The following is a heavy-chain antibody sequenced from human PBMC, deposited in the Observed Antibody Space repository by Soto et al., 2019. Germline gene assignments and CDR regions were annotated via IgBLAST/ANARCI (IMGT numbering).Heavy chain of an antibody. CDR2: ISYDGSNK. V-gene: IGHV3-30*18. Sequence: QVQLVESGGGVVQPGRSLRLSCAASGFTFSSYGMHWVRQAPGKGLEWVAVISYDGSNKYYADSVKGRFTISRDNSKNTLYLQMNSLRAEDTAVYYCAKDSRRYCSGGSCHNFDYWGKGTLVTVSS. CDR3: AKDSRRYCSGGSCHNFDY. D-gene: IGHD2-15*01. J-gene: IGHJ4*02. CDR1: GFTFSSYG.